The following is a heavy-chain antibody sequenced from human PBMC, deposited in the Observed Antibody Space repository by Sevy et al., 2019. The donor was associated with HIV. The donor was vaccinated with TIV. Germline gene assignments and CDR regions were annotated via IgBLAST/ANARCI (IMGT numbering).Heavy chain of an antibody. D-gene: IGHD2-21*02. CDR1: GFSFSDYW. CDR2: TKHDGSEK. Sequence: GGSLRLSCAVSGFSFSDYWMSWVRQAPGKGLEWVAKTKHDGSEKYYVDSVKGRFTISRDNAKNSLYLQMNSLRAEDTAVYYCVRGDCSTTDIWGQGTMVTVS. CDR3: VRGDCSTTDI. J-gene: IGHJ3*02. V-gene: IGHV3-7*01.